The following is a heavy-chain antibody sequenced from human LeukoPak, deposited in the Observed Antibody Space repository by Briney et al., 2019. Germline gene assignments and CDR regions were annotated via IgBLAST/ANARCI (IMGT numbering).Heavy chain of an antibody. CDR2: INPNSGGT. Sequence: ASVKVSRKASGYTFTGYYMHWVRQAPGQGLEWMGWINPNSGGTNYAQKFQGRVTMTRDTSISTAYMELSRLRSDDTAVYYCARDLRYCSSTSCYGRAFDIWGQGTMVTVSS. V-gene: IGHV1-2*02. CDR1: GYTFTGYY. CDR3: ARDLRYCSSTSCYGRAFDI. J-gene: IGHJ3*02. D-gene: IGHD2-2*01.